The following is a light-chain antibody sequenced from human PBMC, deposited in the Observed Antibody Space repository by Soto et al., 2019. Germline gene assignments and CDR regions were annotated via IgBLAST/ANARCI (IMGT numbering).Light chain of an antibody. CDR1: QIISSD. J-gene: IGKJ1*01. CDR2: GAS. V-gene: IGKV3-15*01. Sequence: EIVMTKSPATLSVSPGERATLSCRAVQIISSDVAWYQHKPGQAPRLLIYGASTTATGIPARFSGSGSGTEFTLTISSLQSEDFAVYYCQQYNNWPETFGQGTKVDIK. CDR3: QQYNNWPET.